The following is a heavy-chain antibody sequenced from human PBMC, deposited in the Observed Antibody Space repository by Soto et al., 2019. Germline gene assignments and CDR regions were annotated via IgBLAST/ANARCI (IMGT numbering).Heavy chain of an antibody. D-gene: IGHD2-2*01. J-gene: IGHJ4*02. V-gene: IGHV3-30*18. CDR2: ISYDGNIK. CDR1: GFTFSNFG. CDR3: AKFWGPVPAAVDDY. Sequence: QVQLVESGGGVVQPGRSLRLSCAASGFTFSNFGMHWVRQAPGKGLEWVASISYDGNIKYSADSVKGRFTISRDNSKNTLYLQMNRLISEDTAVYYCAKFWGPVPAAVDDYWGQGTLVTVAS.